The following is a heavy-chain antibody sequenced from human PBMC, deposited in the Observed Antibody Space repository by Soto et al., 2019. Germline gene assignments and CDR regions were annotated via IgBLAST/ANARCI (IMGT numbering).Heavy chain of an antibody. CDR3: AKPPVITASYYYYDMDV. Sequence: LRLSCAASGFTFSTYPMNWVRQSPWKWLEWVSGISGSGISTYYADSVKGRFTISRDNSKNTVSLQMDSLRAEDTAVYYCAKPPVITASYYYYDMDVWGRGTTVTVSS. CDR2: ISGSGIST. J-gene: IGHJ6*02. D-gene: IGHD4-4*01. CDR1: GFTFSTYP. V-gene: IGHV3-23*01.